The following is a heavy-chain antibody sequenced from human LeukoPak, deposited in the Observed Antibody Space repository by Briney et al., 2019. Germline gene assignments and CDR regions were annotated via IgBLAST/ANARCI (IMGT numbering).Heavy chain of an antibody. CDR2: INPKSGGT. D-gene: IGHD5-24*01. CDR3: XRVPHRWIQFTPSDY. CDR1: GYTFPDYY. J-gene: IGHJ4*02. Sequence: ASVKVSCKASGYTFPDYYIHWVRQAPEQGLECLGWINPKSGGTTYAQNFQGRLTMTTDTSISTAHMELNNLKSDDTAVYYCXRVPHRWIQFTPSDYWGQGTLVTVSS. V-gene: IGHV1-2*02.